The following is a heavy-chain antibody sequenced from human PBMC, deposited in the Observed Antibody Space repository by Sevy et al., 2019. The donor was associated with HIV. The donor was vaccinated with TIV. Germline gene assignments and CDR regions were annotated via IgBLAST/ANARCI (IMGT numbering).Heavy chain of an antibody. D-gene: IGHD3-22*01. CDR2: IWSDGAYQ. CDR3: ARGGYYSENAAYYALDS. Sequence: GGSLRLSCAATGFTFSNYAMHWVRQAPGKGMEWVAIIWSDGAYQYHGDSVKGRFTISRDNSKNTLYLQMNNVRVEDTAVYYCARGGYYSENAAYYALDSWGQGTLVTVSS. J-gene: IGHJ4*02. CDR1: GFTFSNYA. V-gene: IGHV3-33*01.